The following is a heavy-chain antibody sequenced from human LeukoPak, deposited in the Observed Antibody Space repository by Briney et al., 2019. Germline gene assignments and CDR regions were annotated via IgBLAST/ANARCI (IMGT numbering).Heavy chain of an antibody. V-gene: IGHV3-23*01. Sequence: GGSLRLSCEASGLAFRNFAMSWVRQAPGKGLEWVSGMTGSGGSSYYADSVKGRFTISRDNAKNTLYLQMNNLRADDTALYYCAKMKGQRLNDYCMDVWGKGTTVTVSS. CDR2: MTGSGGSS. CDR1: GLAFRNFA. CDR3: AKMKGQRLNDYCMDV. J-gene: IGHJ6*03.